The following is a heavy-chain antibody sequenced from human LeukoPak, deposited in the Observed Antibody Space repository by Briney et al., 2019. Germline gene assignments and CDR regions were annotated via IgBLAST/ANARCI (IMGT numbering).Heavy chain of an antibody. CDR3: ARDRRYKLPAAMTYYYGMDV. Sequence: GASVKVSCKASGYTFTGYYMHWVRQAPGQGLEWMGWINPNSGGTNYAQKFQGRVTMTRDTSISTAYMELSRLRSDDTAVYYCARDRRYKLPAAMTYYYGMDVWGQGTTVTVSS. J-gene: IGHJ6*02. D-gene: IGHD2-2*01. CDR2: INPNSGGT. CDR1: GYTFTGYY. V-gene: IGHV1-2*02.